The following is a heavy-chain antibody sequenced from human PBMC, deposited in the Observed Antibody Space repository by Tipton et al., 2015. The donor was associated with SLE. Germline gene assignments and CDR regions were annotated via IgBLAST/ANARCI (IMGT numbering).Heavy chain of an antibody. CDR3: ARHHSLLRRFDP. CDR1: GGNISGHY. J-gene: IGHJ5*02. D-gene: IGHD5-12*01. Sequence: TLSLTCTVSGGNISGHYWSWVRQPPGKGLEWVGFIYLDSGSTKNNPSLESRVIISTDTSKNQFSLRLSSVTAADTAVYFCARHHSLLRRFDPWGQGTLVTVSS. CDR2: IYLDSGST. V-gene: IGHV4-59*08.